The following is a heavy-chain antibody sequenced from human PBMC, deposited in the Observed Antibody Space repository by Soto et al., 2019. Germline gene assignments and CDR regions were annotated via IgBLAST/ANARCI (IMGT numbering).Heavy chain of an antibody. CDR2: ISGSGGST. D-gene: IGHD5-18*01. V-gene: IGHV3-23*01. CDR3: AKGGTGYSYGPYYYYGMDV. CDR1: GFTFSSYA. Sequence: PGGSLRLSCAASGFTFSSYAMSWVRQAPGKGLEWVSAISGSGGSTYYADSVKGRFTISRDNSKNTLYLQMNSLRAEDTAVYYCAKGGTGYSYGPYYYYGMDVWGQGTTVTVSS. J-gene: IGHJ6*02.